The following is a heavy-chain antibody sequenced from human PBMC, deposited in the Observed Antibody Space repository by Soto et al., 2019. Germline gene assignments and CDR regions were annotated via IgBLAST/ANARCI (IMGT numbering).Heavy chain of an antibody. Sequence: QVQLQESGPGLVNPSETLSLTCIVSGGSISNHYWSWIRQPPGKGLEWIGYIYYNGNTNYNPSLKSRVTMSVDTSRNQISLKLTTVTAADTAVYYCTRANWYSEYWGQGTLVTVSS. V-gene: IGHV4-59*11. CDR2: IYYNGNT. CDR1: GGSISNHY. J-gene: IGHJ4*02. CDR3: TRANWYSEY. D-gene: IGHD7-27*01.